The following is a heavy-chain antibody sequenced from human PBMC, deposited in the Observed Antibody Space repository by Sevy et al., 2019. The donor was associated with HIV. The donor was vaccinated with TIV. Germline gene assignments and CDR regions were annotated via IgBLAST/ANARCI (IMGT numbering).Heavy chain of an antibody. V-gene: IGHV5-51*01. D-gene: IGHD3-22*01. Sequence: GESLKISCKGSGYSFTSYWIGWVRQMPGKGLEWMGIICPGDSDTRYSPSFQGQVTIPADKSISTAYLQWSSLKASDTAMYYCARLWDYYDSSGPLAFDIWGQGTMVTVSS. CDR2: ICPGDSDT. CDR1: GYSFTSYW. CDR3: ARLWDYYDSSGPLAFDI. J-gene: IGHJ3*02.